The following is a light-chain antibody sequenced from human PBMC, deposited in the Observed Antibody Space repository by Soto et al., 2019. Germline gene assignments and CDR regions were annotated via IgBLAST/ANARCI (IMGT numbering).Light chain of an antibody. CDR3: QHYNNWPPYT. J-gene: IGKJ2*01. V-gene: IGKV3-15*01. CDR2: GAS. Sequence: EIVMTQSPATLSVPPGERATLSCRASQSVSSNLAWYQQKPGQAPRLLIYGASSRATGIPARFSGSGSGTEFTLTISSLQSEDFAVYYCQHYNNWPPYTFGQGTKLEIK. CDR1: QSVSSN.